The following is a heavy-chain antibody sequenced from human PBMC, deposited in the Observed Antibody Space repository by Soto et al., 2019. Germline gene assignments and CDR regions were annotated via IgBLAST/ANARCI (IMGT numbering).Heavy chain of an antibody. D-gene: IGHD3-22*01. Sequence: SGPTLVNPTETLTLTCTVSGFSLSNGRMGVSWIRQPPGKALEWLAHIFSNDEKSYSTSLKSRLTISKDASKSQVVLTMTNMDPVDTATYYCARSFGYYYDSSGYERTPFDYWGQGTLVTVSS. CDR3: ARSFGYYYDSSGYERTPFDY. CDR1: GFSLSNGRMG. J-gene: IGHJ4*02. V-gene: IGHV2-26*01. CDR2: IFSNDEK.